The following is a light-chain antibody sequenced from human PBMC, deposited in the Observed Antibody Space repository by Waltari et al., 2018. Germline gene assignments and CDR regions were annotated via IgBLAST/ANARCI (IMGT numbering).Light chain of an antibody. V-gene: IGKV3-15*01. CDR2: GAS. CDR3: QQYNKWPPIT. J-gene: IGKJ5*01. Sequence: EIVMTQSPATLSVSPGDRATFSCRASQSIADNLAWYQQTPAQAPRLLIYGASTRATGVPARFRGSGSGTEFTHTISSLQSEDVAVYYCQQYNKWPPITFGQGTRLEIK. CDR1: QSIADN.